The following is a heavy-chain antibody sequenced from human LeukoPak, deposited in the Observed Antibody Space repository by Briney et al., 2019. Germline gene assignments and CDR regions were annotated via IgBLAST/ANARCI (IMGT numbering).Heavy chain of an antibody. V-gene: IGHV4-30-2*01. D-gene: IGHD2-15*01. CDR1: GGSISSGGYS. CDR3: DKSSGGSSLQRYFDL. Sequence: SETLSLTCAVSGGSISSGGYSWSWIRQPPGKGLEWIGYIYHSGSTYYNPSLKSRVTISVDRSKNQFSLKLSSVTAADTAVYYWDKSSGGSSLQRYFDLWGRGTLVTVSS. CDR2: IYHSGST. J-gene: IGHJ2*01.